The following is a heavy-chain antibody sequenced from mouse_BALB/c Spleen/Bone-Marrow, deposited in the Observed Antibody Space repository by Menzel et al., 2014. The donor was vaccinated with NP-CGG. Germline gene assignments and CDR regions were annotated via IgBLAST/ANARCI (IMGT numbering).Heavy chain of an antibody. CDR3: ARRNYYGNLVD. D-gene: IGHD1-1*01. V-gene: IGHV4-1*02. CDR2: INPDSSTI. CDR1: GFDFSGYW. Sequence: EVHLVESGGGLVQPGGSLKLSCAASGFDFSGYWMSWVRQAPGKGLEWIGEINPDSSTINYSPSLKDKFIISRDNAKNTLYPQMSKVRSEDTALYYCARRNYYGNLVDWGAGTTVTVSS. J-gene: IGHJ1*01.